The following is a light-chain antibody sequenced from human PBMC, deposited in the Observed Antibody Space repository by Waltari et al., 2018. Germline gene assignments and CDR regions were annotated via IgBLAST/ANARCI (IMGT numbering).Light chain of an antibody. CDR2: DVS. J-gene: IGLJ3*02. CDR3: CSYAGMYTWV. CDR1: SSDVGGYNY. Sequence: QSALTQPRSVSGSPGQSVTISCTGTSSDVGGYNYVSWFQQHPGKAPKLMIHDVSKRASGVPARFAGSKSGNTAALTISVLQADDGTDYYCCSYAGMYTWVFGGGTKLTVL. V-gene: IGLV2-11*01.